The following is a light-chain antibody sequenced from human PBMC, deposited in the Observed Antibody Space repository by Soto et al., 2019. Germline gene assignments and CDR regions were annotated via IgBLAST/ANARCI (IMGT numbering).Light chain of an antibody. J-gene: IGLJ2*01. V-gene: IGLV1-44*01. CDR3: SSYTSSSTLVV. Sequence: QSVLTQPPSASGTPGQRVTISCSGSSFNIGRNPVNWYQQFPGTAPKLLIYTNDQRPSGVPDRFSGSKSGNTASLTISGLQAEDEADYYCSSYTSSSTLVVFGGGTKLTVL. CDR1: SFNIGRNP. CDR2: TND.